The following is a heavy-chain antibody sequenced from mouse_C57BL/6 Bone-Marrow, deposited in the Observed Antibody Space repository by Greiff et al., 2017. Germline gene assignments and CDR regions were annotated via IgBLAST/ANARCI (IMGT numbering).Heavy chain of an antibody. CDR2: INPNYGTT. CDR3: ARSLYYGNYVGFAY. CDR1: GYSFTDYN. V-gene: IGHV1-39*01. J-gene: IGHJ3*01. D-gene: IGHD2-1*01. Sequence: VQLQQSGPELVKPGASVKISCKASGYSFTDYNMNWVKQSNGKSLEWIGVINPNYGTTSYNQKFKGKATLTVDHSSSTAYMQLNSLTSEDSAVYYCARSLYYGNYVGFAYWGQGTLVTVSA.